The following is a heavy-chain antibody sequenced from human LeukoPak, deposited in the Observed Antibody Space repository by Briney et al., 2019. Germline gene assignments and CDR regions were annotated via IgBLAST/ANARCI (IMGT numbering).Heavy chain of an antibody. D-gene: IGHD5-12*01. Sequence: GGSLRLSCAASGFTFADYAMHWVRQAPGKGLEWVSGISWNSGSIGYADSVKGRFTISRDNAKNSLYLQMNSLRAEDTALYYCAKDTEGSIVATIFGYWGQGTLVTVSS. CDR3: AKDTEGSIVATIFGY. J-gene: IGHJ4*02. V-gene: IGHV3-9*01. CDR1: GFTFADYA. CDR2: ISWNSGSI.